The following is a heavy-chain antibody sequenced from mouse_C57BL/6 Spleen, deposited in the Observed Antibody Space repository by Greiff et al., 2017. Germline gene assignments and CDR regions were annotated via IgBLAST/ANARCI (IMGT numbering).Heavy chain of an antibody. CDR1: GYTFTSYG. J-gene: IGHJ4*01. D-gene: IGHD2-2*01. CDR3: ARGGLEGYYAMDY. CDR2: IYPRSGNT. Sequence: VKLQQSGAELARPGASVTLSCKASGYTFTSYGIRWVKQRPGQGLEWIGEIYPRSGNTYYNEKFKGKATLTADKSSSTAYMELRSLTSEDSEVYFCARGGLEGYYAMDYWGQGTSGTVSS. V-gene: IGHV1-81*01.